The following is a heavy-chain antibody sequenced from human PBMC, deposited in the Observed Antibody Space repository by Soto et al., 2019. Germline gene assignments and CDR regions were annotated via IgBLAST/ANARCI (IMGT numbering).Heavy chain of an antibody. Sequence: PGGSLRLSCAASGFTVSSNYMSWVRQAPGKGLEWVSVIYSGGSTYYADSVKGRFTISRDNSKNTLYLQMNSLRAEDRAVYYCASSENYYDSSGPYSPIDYWGQGTLVTVSS. V-gene: IGHV3-53*01. CDR1: GFTVSSNY. J-gene: IGHJ4*02. CDR3: ASSENYYDSSGPYSPIDY. CDR2: IYSGGST. D-gene: IGHD3-22*01.